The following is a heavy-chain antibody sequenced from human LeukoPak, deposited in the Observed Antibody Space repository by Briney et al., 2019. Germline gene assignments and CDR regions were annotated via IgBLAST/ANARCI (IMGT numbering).Heavy chain of an antibody. D-gene: IGHD3-10*01. J-gene: IGHJ4*02. V-gene: IGHV4-4*02. CDR2: TYHSGST. CDR1: GGSISSSNW. CDR3: AGNYGSGSSPFDY. Sequence: SETLSLTCAVSGGSISSSNWWSWVRQPPGKGLEWIGETYHSGSTNYNPSLKSRVTISVDKSKNQFSLKLSSVTAADTAVYYCAGNYGSGSSPFDYWGQGTLVTVSS.